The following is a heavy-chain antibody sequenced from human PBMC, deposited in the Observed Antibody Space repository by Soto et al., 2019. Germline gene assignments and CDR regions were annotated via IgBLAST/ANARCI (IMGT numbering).Heavy chain of an antibody. Sequence: SGPTLANPAQTLTLTCTFSGFSLSTTGMCVSWIRQPPGKALEWLALIDWAADKYYSTSLKTRLTISKDTSKNQVVRTMTNVEPVDTATYFCSRAVGGFTYGYPDYWGQGTLVTVSS. V-gene: IGHV2-70*01. CDR3: SRAVGGFTYGYPDY. D-gene: IGHD5-18*01. CDR1: GFSLSTTGMC. J-gene: IGHJ4*02. CDR2: IDWAADK.